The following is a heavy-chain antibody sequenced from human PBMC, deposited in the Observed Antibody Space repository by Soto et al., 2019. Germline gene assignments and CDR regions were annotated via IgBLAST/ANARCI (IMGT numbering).Heavy chain of an antibody. CDR2: ISSNSAYI. Sequence: KSGGTLRLSCAASRFTFRSFTMTWVRQAPGKGLEWVSTISSNSAYIYYTDGLRGRFTISRDNATNSLHLQMNSLRAEDTAVYYCTRDASRDSSARSWCDPWDPGTMGTACS. CDR3: TRDASRDSSARSWCDP. J-gene: IGHJ5*02. V-gene: IGHV3-21*01. CDR1: RFTFRSFT. D-gene: IGHD6-13*01.